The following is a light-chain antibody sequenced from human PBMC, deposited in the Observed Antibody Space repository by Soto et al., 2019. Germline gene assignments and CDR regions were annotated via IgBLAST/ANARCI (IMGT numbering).Light chain of an antibody. CDR2: DAS. CDR1: QSLNRW. CDR3: QQYNSFPYI. Sequence: DIQMTQSPSTLSASVGDRVTVTCRASQSLNRWLAWYQQRPGKAPKLLIYDASELESGVPSRFSGSGSGTEFILTISSLQPDDFATYYCQQYNSFPYIFGQGTKLEIK. V-gene: IGKV1-5*01. J-gene: IGKJ2*01.